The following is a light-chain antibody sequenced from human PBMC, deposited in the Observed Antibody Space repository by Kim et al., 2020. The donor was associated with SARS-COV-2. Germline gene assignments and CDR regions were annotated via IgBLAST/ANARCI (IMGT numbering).Light chain of an antibody. CDR1: ELGKKH. Sequence: SYELTQPPSVSVSPGQTASITCSGDELGKKHACWYRQRPGQSPVLLIYEDTKRPSGIPERFSASNSGNTATLTITGAQAMDEADYYCQAWDGTYVFGGGTQLTVL. J-gene: IGLJ3*02. CDR3: QAWDGTYV. CDR2: EDT. V-gene: IGLV3-1*01.